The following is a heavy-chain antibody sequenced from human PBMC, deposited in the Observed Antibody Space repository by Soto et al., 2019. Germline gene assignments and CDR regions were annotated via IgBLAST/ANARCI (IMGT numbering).Heavy chain of an antibody. Sequence: DVQLVESGGGLVQPGGSLRLSCAASGFSFSSYAMNWVRQAPGKGLEWLSYISESSSNIYYADSVKGRFTISRDNAKNSLYLQMNSLRDEDTAVYYCANLFGSSWHVDYWGQGTLVTVSS. CDR1: GFSFSSYA. J-gene: IGHJ4*02. V-gene: IGHV3-48*02. CDR2: ISESSSNI. CDR3: ANLFGSSWHVDY. D-gene: IGHD6-13*01.